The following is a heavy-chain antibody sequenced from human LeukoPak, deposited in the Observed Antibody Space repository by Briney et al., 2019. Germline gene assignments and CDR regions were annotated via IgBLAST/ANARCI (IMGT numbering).Heavy chain of an antibody. CDR2: ISASGGKT. D-gene: IGHD6-6*01. Sequence: GSLRLSCAASGFTFDNYVMSWVRQAPGKGLEWVSGISASGGKTYYADSVKGRFTISRDNSKNTLYLQMNSLTAEDTALYYCAKEWWSSSSPPHFGSWGQGTLVTVSS. J-gene: IGHJ4*02. CDR1: GFTFDNYV. V-gene: IGHV3-23*01. CDR3: AKEWWSSSSPPHFGS.